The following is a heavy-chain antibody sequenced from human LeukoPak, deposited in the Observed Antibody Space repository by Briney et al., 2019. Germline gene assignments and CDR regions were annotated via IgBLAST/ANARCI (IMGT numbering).Heavy chain of an antibody. Sequence: SETLSLTCTVSGGSISSSSCYWGWIRQPPGKGLEWIGSIYYSGSTYYNPSLKSRVTISVDTSKNHFSLKLSSVTAADTAVYYCARNRDGYNSFDYWGQGTLVTVSS. CDR2: IYYSGST. CDR1: GGSISSSSCY. V-gene: IGHV4-39*07. CDR3: ARNRDGYNSFDY. J-gene: IGHJ4*02. D-gene: IGHD5-24*01.